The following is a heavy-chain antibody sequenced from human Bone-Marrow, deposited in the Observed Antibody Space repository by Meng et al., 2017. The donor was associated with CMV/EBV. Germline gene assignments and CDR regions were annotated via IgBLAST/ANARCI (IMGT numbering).Heavy chain of an antibody. CDR2: ISSNSAGT. J-gene: IGHJ4*02. CDR3: ARDGGIAVADHRGGLRYVADY. Sequence: GGSLRLSCGASGFTFSNHDMSWVRQAPGKGLEWVSSISSNSAGTYYADSRFTISRDNSKNTLSLQMNSLRAEDTAVYYCARDGGIAVADHRGGLRYVADYWGQGTLVTVSS. CDR1: GFTFSNHD. D-gene: IGHD6-19*01. V-gene: IGHV3-23*01.